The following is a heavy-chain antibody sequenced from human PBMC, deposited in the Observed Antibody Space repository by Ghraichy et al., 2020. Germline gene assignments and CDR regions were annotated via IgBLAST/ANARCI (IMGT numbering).Heavy chain of an antibody. J-gene: IGHJ6*02. V-gene: IGHV4-39*01. D-gene: IGHD3-10*01. Sequence: SQTLSLTCTVSGGSISSSTYYWGWIRQSPGKGLEWIGSIYYSGNTYYNPSLKSRVTISVDTSSNQFSLWLSSVTAADTAVYYCTRGRRRGYYQYEMDVWGRGTTVTVSS. CDR3: TRGRRRGYYQYEMDV. CDR1: GGSISSSTYY. CDR2: IYYSGNT.